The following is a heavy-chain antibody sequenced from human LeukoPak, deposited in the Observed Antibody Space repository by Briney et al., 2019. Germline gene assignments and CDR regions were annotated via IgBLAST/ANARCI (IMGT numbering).Heavy chain of an antibody. D-gene: IGHD3-16*01. V-gene: IGHV4-59*01. J-gene: IGHJ3*02. CDR2: MYYSGSP. Sequence: PSETLSLTCTVSGGSISSYYWSWLRQPPGKGLEWIGYMYYSGSPNYNPSLKSRVTISVDTSKNQFSLRLGSVTAADTAVYYCARESAYRDAFDIWGQGTMVTVSS. CDR3: ARESAYRDAFDI. CDR1: GGSISSYY.